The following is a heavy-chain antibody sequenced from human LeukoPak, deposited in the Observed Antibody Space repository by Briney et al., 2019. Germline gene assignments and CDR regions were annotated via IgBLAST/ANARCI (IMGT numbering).Heavy chain of an antibody. J-gene: IGHJ4*02. Sequence: PGRSLRLSCAASGFTFSSYAMHWVRQAPGKGLEWVAVISYDGSNKYYADSVKGRFTISRDSSKNTLYLQMNSLRAEDTAVYYCAMDTAMDLIFDYWGQGTLVTVSS. CDR2: ISYDGSNK. D-gene: IGHD5-18*01. V-gene: IGHV3-30-3*01. CDR3: AMDTAMDLIFDY. CDR1: GFTFSSYA.